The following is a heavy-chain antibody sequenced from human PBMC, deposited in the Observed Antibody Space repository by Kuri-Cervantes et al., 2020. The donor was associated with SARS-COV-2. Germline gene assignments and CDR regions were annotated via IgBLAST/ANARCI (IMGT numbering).Heavy chain of an antibody. CDR3: TRNDFWSGYYFDY. CDR2: IRSKAYGGTT. V-gene: IGHV3-49*04. CDR1: GGSFSGYY. D-gene: IGHD3-3*01. Sequence: LSLTCAVYGGSFSGYYWSWVRQAPGKGLEWVGFIRSKAYGGTTEYAASVKGRFTISRDDSKSIAYLQMNSLKTEDTAVYYCTRNDFWSGYYFDYWGQGTLVPSPQ. J-gene: IGHJ4*02.